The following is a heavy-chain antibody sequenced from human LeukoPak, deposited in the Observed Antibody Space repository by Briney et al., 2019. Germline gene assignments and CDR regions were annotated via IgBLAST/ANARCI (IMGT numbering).Heavy chain of an antibody. D-gene: IGHD3-22*01. V-gene: IGHV1-69*04. Sequence: SVKVSCKASGGTFSSYAISWVRQAPGQGLEWMGRIIPILGIANYAQKFQGRVTITADKSTSTAYMELSNLRSEDTAVYYSVYYDSSGLCYWGQGTLVTVSS. CDR2: IIPILGIA. J-gene: IGHJ4*02. CDR1: GGTFSSYA. CDR3: VYYDSSGLCY.